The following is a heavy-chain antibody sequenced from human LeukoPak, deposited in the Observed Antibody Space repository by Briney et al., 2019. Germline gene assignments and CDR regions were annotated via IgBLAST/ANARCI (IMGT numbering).Heavy chain of an antibody. CDR2: ISHDDRNK. J-gene: IGHJ4*02. D-gene: IGHD1-26*01. V-gene: IGHV3-30*07. CDR1: GFTFSTYA. CDR3: AKVGSLWGFDY. Sequence: GGSLRLSCAASGFTFSTYAIHWVRQAPGKGLDWVALISHDDRNKYYADSVKGRFTISRDNSKNTLYLQMNSLRAEDTAVYYCAKVGSLWGFDYWGQGTLVTVSS.